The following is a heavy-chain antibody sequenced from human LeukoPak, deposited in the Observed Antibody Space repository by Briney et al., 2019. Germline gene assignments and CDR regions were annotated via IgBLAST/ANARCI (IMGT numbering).Heavy chain of an antibody. D-gene: IGHD3-10*01. V-gene: IGHV3-48*04. CDR2: ISSASNTI. CDR3: ARDGWFGDYNWFDP. CDR1: GSTFSSYS. J-gene: IGHJ5*02. Sequence: PGESLRLSCAASGSTFSSYSMNWVRQAPGKGLEWVSYISSASNTIYYADSVKGRFTISRDNAKNSLYLQMNSLRAEATAMYYCARDGWFGDYNWFDPWGQGTLVTVSS.